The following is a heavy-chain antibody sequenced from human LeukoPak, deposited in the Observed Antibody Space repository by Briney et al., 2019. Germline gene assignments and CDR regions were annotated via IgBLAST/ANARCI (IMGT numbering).Heavy chain of an antibody. Sequence: GSLRLSCVASGFIFSTYGLHWVRQSPGRGLEWVAVIWYDGSQRYYADSVKGRFTISRDNSKNTLYLQMNSLRAEDTAVYYCAKDMRSYYYDSSGYYDYWGQGTLVTVSS. CDR1: GFIFSTYG. V-gene: IGHV3-33*06. J-gene: IGHJ4*02. D-gene: IGHD3-22*01. CDR2: IWYDGSQR. CDR3: AKDMRSYYYDSSGYYDY.